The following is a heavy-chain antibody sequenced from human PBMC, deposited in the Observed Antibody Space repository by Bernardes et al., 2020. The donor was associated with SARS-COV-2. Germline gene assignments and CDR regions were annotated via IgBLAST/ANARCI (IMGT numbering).Heavy chain of an antibody. V-gene: IGHV5-51*01. J-gene: IGHJ6*02. Sequence: GESLKISCKGSGYSFTSYWIGWVRQMPGKGLEWMGIIYPGDSDTRYSPSFQGQVTISADKSISTAYLQWSSLKASDTAMYYCARHGTVSSSWAYYYYGMDVWGQGTTVTVSS. CDR3: ARHGTVSSSWAYYYYGMDV. CDR2: IYPGDSDT. CDR1: GYSFTSYW. D-gene: IGHD6-13*01.